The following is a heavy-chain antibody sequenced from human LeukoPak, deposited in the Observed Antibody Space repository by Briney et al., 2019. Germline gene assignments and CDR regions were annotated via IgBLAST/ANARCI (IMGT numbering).Heavy chain of an antibody. CDR3: ARGKHYYDSSDTPAP. D-gene: IGHD3-22*01. Sequence: ASVKVSCKASGYTFTSYGISWVRQAPGQGLEWMGWISAYNGNTNYAQKFQGRVTMTRNTSISTAYMELSSLRSEDTAVYYCARGKHYYDSSDTPAPWGQGTLVTVSS. CDR2: ISAYNGNT. V-gene: IGHV1-18*01. CDR1: GYTFTSYG. J-gene: IGHJ5*02.